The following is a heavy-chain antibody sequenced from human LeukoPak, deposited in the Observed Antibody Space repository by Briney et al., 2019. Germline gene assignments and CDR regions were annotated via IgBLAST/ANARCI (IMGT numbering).Heavy chain of an antibody. Sequence: GASVKVSCKASGYTFTSYYMHWVRQAPGQGLEWMGIINPSGGSTSYAQKFQGRVTITADESTSTAYMELSSLRSEDTAVYYCARGNPLYSSSSPYYYGMDVWGQGTTVTVSS. D-gene: IGHD6-6*01. CDR3: ARGNPLYSSSSPYYYGMDV. CDR2: INPSGGST. V-gene: IGHV1-46*01. CDR1: GYTFTSYY. J-gene: IGHJ6*02.